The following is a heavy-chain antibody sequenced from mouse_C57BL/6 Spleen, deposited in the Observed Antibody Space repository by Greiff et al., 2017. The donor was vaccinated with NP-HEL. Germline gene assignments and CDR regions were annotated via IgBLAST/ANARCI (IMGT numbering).Heavy chain of an antibody. V-gene: IGHV1-81*01. J-gene: IGHJ1*03. D-gene: IGHD1-1*01. CDR3: ARPYYGSSYVYFDV. CDR2: IYPRSGNT. CDR1: GYTFTSYG. Sequence: QVHVKQSGAELARPGASVKLSCKASGYTFTSYGISWVKQRTGQGLEWIGEIYPRSGNTYYNEKFKGKATLTADKSSSTAYMELRSLTSEDSAVYFCARPYYGSSYVYFDVWGTGTTVTVSS.